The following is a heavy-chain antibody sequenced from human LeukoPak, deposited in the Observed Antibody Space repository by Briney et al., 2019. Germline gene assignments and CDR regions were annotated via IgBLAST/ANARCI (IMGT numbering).Heavy chain of an antibody. CDR1: GYTFTSYY. CDR3: ATGTAQNYYYYGMDV. CDR2: INPSGGST. D-gene: IGHD1-14*01. J-gene: IGHJ6*02. V-gene: IGHV1-46*01. Sequence: GASVKVSCKASGYTFTSYYMHWVRQAPGQGLEWMGIINPSGGSTIYAQKFQGRVTMTEDTSTDTAYMELSSLRSEDTAVYYCATGTAQNYYYYGMDVWGQGTTVTVSS.